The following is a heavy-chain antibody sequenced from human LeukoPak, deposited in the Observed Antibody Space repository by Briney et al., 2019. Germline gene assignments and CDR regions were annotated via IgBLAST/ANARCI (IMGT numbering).Heavy chain of an antibody. D-gene: IGHD3-10*01. J-gene: IGHJ4*02. CDR1: GFTLSSYA. V-gene: IGHV3-23*01. CDR3: AKHNYGSVDY. Sequence: PGGSLRLSCAASGFTLSSYAMSWVRQGPGKGLEWVSAISVSGNTYHADSVKGRFTISRDSYKNTLYLQMNSLRAEDTAVYYCAKHNYGSVDYWGQGMLVTVSS. CDR2: ISVSGNT.